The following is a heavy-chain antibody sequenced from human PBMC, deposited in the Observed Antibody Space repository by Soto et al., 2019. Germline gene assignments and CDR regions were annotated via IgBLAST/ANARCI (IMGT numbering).Heavy chain of an antibody. CDR1: GFSFVNYA. J-gene: IGHJ4*02. Sequence: GGSLRLSCAASGFSFVNYAMNWVRQAPGKGLEWVSGLSGSGTSTYYADSVKGRFTISRDNSRDTLFLEMNSLTADDTAVYYCAKATTNGGWFNPFDSWGQGALVTVSS. CDR3: AKATTNGGWFNPFDS. D-gene: IGHD6-19*01. CDR2: LSGSGTST. V-gene: IGHV3-23*01.